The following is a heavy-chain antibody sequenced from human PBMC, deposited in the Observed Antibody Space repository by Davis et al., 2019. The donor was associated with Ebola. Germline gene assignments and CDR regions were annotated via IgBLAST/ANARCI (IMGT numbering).Heavy chain of an antibody. D-gene: IGHD4-11*01. CDR1: GYTLTSHG. Sequence: ASVKVSCKASGYTLTSHGITWVRQGPGQGLEWMGWIGTWIGTYNGNTNYAQKFQGRVTMTRDTSISTVYMELSSLRYDDTADYYCARGHNYAHEYWGQGTLVTVSS. V-gene: IGHV1-18*04. J-gene: IGHJ4*02. CDR2: IGTWIGTYNGNT. CDR3: ARGHNYAHEY.